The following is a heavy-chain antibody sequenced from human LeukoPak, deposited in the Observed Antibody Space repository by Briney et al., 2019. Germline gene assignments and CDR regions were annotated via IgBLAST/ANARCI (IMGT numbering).Heavy chain of an antibody. CDR3: ARLPYDILTGYYTGFDY. D-gene: IGHD3-9*01. CDR1: GYSISRGYS. V-gene: IGHV4-38-2*02. CDR2: IYHSGST. Sequence: PSETLSLTCTVSGYSISRGYSWGWIRQPPGKGLEWIGTIYHSGSTYYNPSLKSRVTISVDTSKNQFSLNLSSVTAADTAVYYCARLPYDILTGYYTGFDYWGQGTLVTVSS. J-gene: IGHJ4*02.